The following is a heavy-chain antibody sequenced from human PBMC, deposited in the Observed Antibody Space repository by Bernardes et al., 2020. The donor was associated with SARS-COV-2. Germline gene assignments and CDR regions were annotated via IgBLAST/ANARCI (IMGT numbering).Heavy chain of an antibody. CDR1: GGFTFRSYA. CDR3: AKEGVWFGERPSGAGMDV. V-gene: IGHV3-23*01. J-gene: IGHJ6*02. D-gene: IGHD3-10*01. CDR2: ITASGYTT. Sequence: GGSLILSCVASGGFTFRSYAMSWVRQAPGKGLEWVSSITASGYTTYYADSVKGRFTVSRDNSKTTLYLQMNSLRAEDTAVYYCAKEGVWFGERPSGAGMDVWGQGTTVTVSS.